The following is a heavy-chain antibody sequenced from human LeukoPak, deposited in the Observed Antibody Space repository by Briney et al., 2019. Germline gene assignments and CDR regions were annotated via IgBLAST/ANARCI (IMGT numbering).Heavy chain of an antibody. V-gene: IGHV3-23*01. CDR1: GFTFSSYA. Sequence: GGSLRLSCAPSGFTFSSYAMSSVPDAPEKGLECVSDIRGSGGSTYYADSVKGRFTFPRDNPKNTLYLQMNSLRAEDTPLYYCVKMCEIEAPDACDMWGQGTMVTVSS. CDR3: VKMCEIEAPDACDM. J-gene: IGHJ3*02. CDR2: IRGSGGST. D-gene: IGHD3-22*01.